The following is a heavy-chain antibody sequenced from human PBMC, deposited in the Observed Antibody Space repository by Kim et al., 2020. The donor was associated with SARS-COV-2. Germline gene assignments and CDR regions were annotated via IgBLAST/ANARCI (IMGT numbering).Heavy chain of an antibody. V-gene: IGHV3-7*01. J-gene: IGHJ4*02. CDR3: ARGGYSNFDF. D-gene: IGHD2-21*01. CDR2: K. Sequence: KDYVESMKGRFTTSRDNAKNALYLQMNSRRVEDTAVYYCARGGYSNFDFWGQGTLVTVSS.